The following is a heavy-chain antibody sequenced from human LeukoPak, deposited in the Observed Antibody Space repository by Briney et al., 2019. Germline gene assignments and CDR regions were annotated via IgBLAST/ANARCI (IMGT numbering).Heavy chain of an antibody. J-gene: IGHJ4*02. CDR2: ISYSGSPI. V-gene: IGHV3-11*04. Sequence: PGGSLRLSCAASGFTFSDYYMSWIRQAPGKGLEWVSYISYSGSPIYYADSVKGRFTISRDNAKNSLYLQMNSLRAEDTAVYYCARTPYSPLWTFDYWGQGTLVTVSS. CDR3: ARTPYSPLWTFDY. CDR1: GFTFSDYY. D-gene: IGHD6-13*01.